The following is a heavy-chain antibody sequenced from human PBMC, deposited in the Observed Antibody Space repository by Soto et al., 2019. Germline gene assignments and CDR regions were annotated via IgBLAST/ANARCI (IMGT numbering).Heavy chain of an antibody. CDR2: IYWDDDK. CDR3: AHRHAVSGLFSDY. J-gene: IGHJ4*02. Sequence: QITLKESGPTLVRPTQTLTLTCTFSGFSLNTSGEGVAWIRQPPGKALEWLALIYWDDDKRFNPSLKRKLTITKDTSKNQVVLKMTNMNVVDAATYYCAHRHAVSGLFSDYWGQGTLVTVSS. D-gene: IGHD3-10*01. CDR1: GFSLNTSGEG. V-gene: IGHV2-5*02.